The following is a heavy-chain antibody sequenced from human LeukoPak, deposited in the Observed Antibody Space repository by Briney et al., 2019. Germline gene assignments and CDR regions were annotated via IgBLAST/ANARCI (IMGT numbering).Heavy chain of an antibody. CDR1: GYTFTSYG. V-gene: IGHV1-18*01. J-gene: IGHJ6*02. CDR3: ARVMTQQWLVSYYGMDV. D-gene: IGHD6-19*01. CDR2: ISAYNGNT. Sequence: GASVKVSCKASGYTFTSYGISWVRQAPGQGLEWMGWISAYNGNTNYAQKLQGRVTMTTDTSTSTAYMELRSLRSDDTAVYYCARVMTQQWLVSYYGMDVWGPGTTATVSS.